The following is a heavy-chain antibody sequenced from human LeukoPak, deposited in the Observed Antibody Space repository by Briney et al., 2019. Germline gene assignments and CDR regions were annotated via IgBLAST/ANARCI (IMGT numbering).Heavy chain of an antibody. CDR3: ARARDSSGWYEGFDY. Sequence: PSETLSLTCTVSGGSISSYYWSWIRQPPGKGLEWIGRIYTSGSTNYNPSLKSRVTMSVDTSKNQFSLKLSSVTAADTAVYYCARARDSSGWYEGFDYWGQGTLVTVSS. CDR2: IYTSGST. V-gene: IGHV4-4*07. CDR1: GGSISSYY. D-gene: IGHD6-19*01. J-gene: IGHJ4*02.